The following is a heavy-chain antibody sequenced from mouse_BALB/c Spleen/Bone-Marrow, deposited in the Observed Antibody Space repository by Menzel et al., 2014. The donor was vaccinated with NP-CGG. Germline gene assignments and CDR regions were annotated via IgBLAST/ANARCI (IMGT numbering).Heavy chain of an antibody. V-gene: IGHV1S81*02. D-gene: IGHD4-1*01. CDR2: IDTSNGRT. Sequence: QVQLQQPGAELVKPGASVKLSCETSGYTFTNYWMHWVRQRPGQGLEWIGEIDTSNGRTNFYEKFNNKATLTVDKSSSTAYMQLSSLTSEDSAVYYCATLGDWGQGTLVTVSA. CDR3: ATLGD. J-gene: IGHJ3*01. CDR1: GYTFTNYW.